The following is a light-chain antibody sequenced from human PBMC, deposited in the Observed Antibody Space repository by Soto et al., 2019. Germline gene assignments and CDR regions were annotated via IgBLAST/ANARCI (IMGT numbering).Light chain of an antibody. CDR3: QQRTNWLT. J-gene: IGKJ4*01. CDR1: QSVGTY. CDR2: DAS. V-gene: IGKV3-11*01. Sequence: VIAPSTATLSVSPGERATLSCRASQSVGTYLAWYQQKPGQAPRLLIYDASNRATGIPARFSGSGSGTDFTLTISSLEPEDFAVYYCQQRTNWLTFGGGTKV.